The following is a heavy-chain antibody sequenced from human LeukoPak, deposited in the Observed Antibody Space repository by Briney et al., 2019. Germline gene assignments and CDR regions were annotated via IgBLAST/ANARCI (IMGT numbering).Heavy chain of an antibody. CDR3: ARAPSEIGGYYPEYFRH. CDR1: GFTFSSYW. CDR2: IKSDGST. V-gene: IGHV3-74*01. D-gene: IGHD3-22*01. J-gene: IGHJ1*01. Sequence: PGGSLRLSCAASGFTFSSYWMHWVRQAPGKGLGGVSRIKSDGSTNYADSVKGRFTISRDNAKNTVSLQMNSLRAEDTGVYYCARAPSEIGGYYPEYFRHWGQGTLVTVSS.